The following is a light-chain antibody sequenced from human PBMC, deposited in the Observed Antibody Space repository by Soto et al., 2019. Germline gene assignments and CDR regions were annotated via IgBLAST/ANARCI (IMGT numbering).Light chain of an antibody. CDR3: QQGHNWPLT. CDR1: QSISTE. Sequence: EIVMTQSPATLSVSPGERATLSCRASQSISTELAWYQQKPGQPPRLLIYSASTRATVVPARYTGSGFGSDFTLTIRGLQSEDFAFYYCQQGHNWPLTFGQGTRLEI. CDR2: SAS. J-gene: IGKJ2*01. V-gene: IGKV3-15*01.